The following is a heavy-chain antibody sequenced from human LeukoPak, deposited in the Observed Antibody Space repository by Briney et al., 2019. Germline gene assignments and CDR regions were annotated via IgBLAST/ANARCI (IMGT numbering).Heavy chain of an antibody. CDR1: GFTFSSYS. J-gene: IGHJ4*02. CDR3: ASWGPSR. CDR2: ISSSSSYI. V-gene: IGHV3-21*01. Sequence: GGSLRLSCAASGFTFSSYSMNWVRQAPGKGLEWVSPISSSSSYIYYADSVKGRFTISRDNAKNSLYPQMNSLRAEDTAVYYCASWGPSRWGQGTLVTVSS. D-gene: IGHD7-27*01.